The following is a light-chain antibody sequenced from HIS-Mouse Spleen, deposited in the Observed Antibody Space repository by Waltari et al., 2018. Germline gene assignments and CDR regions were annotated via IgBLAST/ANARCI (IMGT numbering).Light chain of an antibody. CDR2: AAS. J-gene: IGKJ2*01. CDR3: QQYYSYPRT. V-gene: IGKV1-8*01. CDR1: QGISSY. Sequence: AIRMTQSPSSLSASTGDRVTITCRASQGISSYLAWYQQKPGKAPKLLIYAASTLQSRVPSRFSGSGSGTDFTLTISCLQSEDFATYYCQQYYSYPRTFGQGTKLEIK.